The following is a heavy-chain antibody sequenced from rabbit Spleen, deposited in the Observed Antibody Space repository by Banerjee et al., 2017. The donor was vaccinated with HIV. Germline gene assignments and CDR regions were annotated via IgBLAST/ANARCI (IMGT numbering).Heavy chain of an antibody. D-gene: IGHD1-1*01. CDR3: ARDLTGVIGWNFGW. J-gene: IGHJ4*01. CDR1: GFSFSSSSY. Sequence: QSLEESGGDLVKPGASLTLTCTASGFSFSSSSYMCWVRQAPGKGLEWISCIAGSSSGFTYSATWAKGRFTISKASSTTVTLQLSSLTAADTATYFCARDLTGVIGWNFGWWGQGTLVTVS. CDR2: IAGSSSGFT. V-gene: IGHV1S40*01.